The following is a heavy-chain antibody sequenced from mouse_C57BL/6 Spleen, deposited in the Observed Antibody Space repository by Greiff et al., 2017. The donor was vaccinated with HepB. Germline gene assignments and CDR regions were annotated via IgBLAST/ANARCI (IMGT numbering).Heavy chain of an antibody. CDR2: IYPGSGST. CDR1: GYTFTSYW. Sequence: QVQLQQPGAELVKPGASVKMSCKASGYTFTSYWITWVKQRPGQGLEWIGDIYPGSGSTNYNGKFKGKATLTADKSSSTAYMQLSSLTSEDSAVYFCARSGFPYAMDYWGQGTSVTVSS. D-gene: IGHD3-1*01. V-gene: IGHV1-55*01. CDR3: ARSGFPYAMDY. J-gene: IGHJ4*01.